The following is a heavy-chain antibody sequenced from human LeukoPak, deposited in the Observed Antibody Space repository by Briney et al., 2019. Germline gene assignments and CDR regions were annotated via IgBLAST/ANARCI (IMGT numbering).Heavy chain of an antibody. CDR3: VKGQTYYGWGSYKPH. V-gene: IGHV3-23*01. Sequence: GGSLRLSCSASGFTFTTIAMPWVRQAPGKGLEWVSTITNTAVTTYYADSVKGRFTISRDNSKNNLYLQMNRLTVEDTAVYYCVKGQTYYGWGSYKPHWGQGTLVTVSS. D-gene: IGHD3-10*01. CDR1: GFTFTTIA. CDR2: ITNTAVTT. J-gene: IGHJ4*02.